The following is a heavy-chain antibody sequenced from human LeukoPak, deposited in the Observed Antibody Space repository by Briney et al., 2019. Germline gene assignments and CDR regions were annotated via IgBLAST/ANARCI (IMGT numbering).Heavy chain of an antibody. CDR3: ARGVLLWFGTNNWFDP. CDR2: INHSGST. V-gene: IGHV4-34*01. D-gene: IGHD3-10*01. CDR1: GGFFSGYY. J-gene: IGHJ5*02. Sequence: SETLSLTCAVYGGFFSGYYWSWIRQPPGKGLEWIGEINHSGSTNYNPSLKSRVTISVDTSKNQFSLKLSSVTAADTAVYYCARGVLLWFGTNNWFDPWGQGTLVTVSS.